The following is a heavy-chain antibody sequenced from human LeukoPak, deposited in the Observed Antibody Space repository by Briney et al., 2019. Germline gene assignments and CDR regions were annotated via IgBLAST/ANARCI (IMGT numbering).Heavy chain of an antibody. CDR3: ASGGTAVVMALTYYFDT. CDR2: IYHTGST. J-gene: IGHJ4*02. CDR1: GYSISSGYY. D-gene: IGHD3-22*01. V-gene: IGHV4-38-2*01. Sequence: SETLSLTCAVSGYSISSGYYWGWIRQPPGKGLEWIGSIYHTGSTYYNPSLQSRVTMSLDSPKNQFSLKLTSVTAADTAVYYCASGGTAVVMALTYYFDTWGQGTPVTVSS.